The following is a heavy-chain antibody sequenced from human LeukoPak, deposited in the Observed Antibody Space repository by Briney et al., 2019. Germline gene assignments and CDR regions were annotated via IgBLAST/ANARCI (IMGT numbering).Heavy chain of an antibody. J-gene: IGHJ6*03. CDR2: IIPIFGTA. D-gene: IGHD3-10*01. CDR3: ARTMVRGVSLEDMDV. Sequence: SSVKVSCKGSGCTVSSCVISWVGQPPGQGLEWVGRIIPIFGTANYAQKFHGRVTITTDEPTSTAYMELSSLRSEDTAVYYCARTMVRGVSLEDMDVWGKGTTVSVSS. V-gene: IGHV1-69*05. CDR1: GCTVSSCV.